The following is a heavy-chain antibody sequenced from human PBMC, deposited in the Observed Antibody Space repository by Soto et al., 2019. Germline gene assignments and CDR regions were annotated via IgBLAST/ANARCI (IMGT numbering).Heavy chain of an antibody. Sequence: AASVKVSCKASGYTFTSYGISWVRQAPGQGLEWMGWISAYNGNTNYAQKLQGRVTMTTDTSTSTAYMELRSLRSDDTAVYYCARCNKRRGYSGYEIGSYFDYLGEVNFLTVS. D-gene: IGHD5-12*01. CDR2: ISAYNGNT. CDR3: ARCNKRRGYSGYEIGSYFDY. CDR1: GYTFTSYG. V-gene: IGHV1-18*04. J-gene: IGHJ4*02.